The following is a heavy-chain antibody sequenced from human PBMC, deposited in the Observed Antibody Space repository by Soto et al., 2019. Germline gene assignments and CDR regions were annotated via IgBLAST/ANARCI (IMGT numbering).Heavy chain of an antibody. CDR2: IIHIIDTT. J-gene: IGHJ3*01. D-gene: IGHD2-21*01. CDR1: GGNFNNYA. CDR3: AREPRDRDALSL. Sequence: QVQLVQSGAEVKKPGSSVKVSCKASGGNFNNYAISWVRQAPAQGLQWMGGIIHIIDTTHYAQKLQGRVTISADRGRTTVYMELTGLTSDDSATYFCAREPRDRDALSLWGQGTVVTVSS. V-gene: IGHV1-69*06.